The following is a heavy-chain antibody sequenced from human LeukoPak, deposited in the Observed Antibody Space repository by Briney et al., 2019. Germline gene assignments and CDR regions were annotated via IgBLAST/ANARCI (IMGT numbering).Heavy chain of an antibody. J-gene: IGHJ6*03. D-gene: IGHD3-22*01. CDR3: GGYDSSGYPRYYYYYMDV. Sequence: GASVKVACKASGYTFTSYGISWVRQAPGQGLEWMGGIIPIFGTANYAQKFQGRVTITADESTSTAYMELSSLRSEDTAVYYCGGYDSSGYPRYYYYYMDVWGKGTTVTISS. CDR2: IIPIFGTA. V-gene: IGHV1-69*13. CDR1: GYTFTSYG.